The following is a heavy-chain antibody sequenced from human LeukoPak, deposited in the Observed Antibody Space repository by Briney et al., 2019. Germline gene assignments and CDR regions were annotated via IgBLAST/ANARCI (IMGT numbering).Heavy chain of an antibody. CDR3: ARGVYIAAAQYGY. J-gene: IGHJ4*02. CDR1: GGSISSYY. D-gene: IGHD6-13*01. Sequence: TSETLSLTCTVSGGSISSYYWNWIRQPPGKGLEWIGYIYYSGTTNYNPSLKSRVTISVDTSKNQFSLKLSSVTAADTAVYYCARGVYIAAAQYGYWGQGTLVTVSS. V-gene: IGHV4-59*01. CDR2: IYYSGTT.